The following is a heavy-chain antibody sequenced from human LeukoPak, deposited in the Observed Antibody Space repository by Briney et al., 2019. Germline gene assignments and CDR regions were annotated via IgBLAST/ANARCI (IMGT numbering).Heavy chain of an antibody. V-gene: IGHV3-73*01. J-gene: IGHJ4*02. CDR2: ITKKDNTYAT. CDR3: SRYVDIPLDY. Sequence: GGSLRLSCAASGVTFSGSSIHWVRQASGQGLEWVGRITKKDNTYATAYAASVAGRFTISRDASQNTAYLQMNSLKSEDAAVYYCSRYVDIPLDYWGQGALVTVSS. CDR1: GVTFSGSS. D-gene: IGHD5-12*01.